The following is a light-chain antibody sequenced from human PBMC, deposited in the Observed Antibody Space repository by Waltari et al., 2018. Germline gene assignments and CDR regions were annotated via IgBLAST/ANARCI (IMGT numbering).Light chain of an antibody. Sequence: AIRMTQSPSSFSASTGDRVTITCRACQGISGYLAWYQQKPGKAPKLLISAASSLQSGVPSRFSGSGSGTDFTLTISCLQSEDFATYFCQQYYTYPFTFGPGTKVDIK. V-gene: IGKV1-8*01. CDR3: QQYYTYPFT. J-gene: IGKJ3*01. CDR1: QGISGY. CDR2: AAS.